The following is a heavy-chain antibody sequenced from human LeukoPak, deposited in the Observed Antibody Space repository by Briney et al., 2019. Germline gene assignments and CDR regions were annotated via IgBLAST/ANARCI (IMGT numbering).Heavy chain of an antibody. Sequence: GGSLRLSCAASGFTFSSYAMSWVRQAPGKGPEWVSAISGSGGSTYYADSEKGRSTISRDNSKNTLYLQMNSLRAEDTAVYYCAKVGKTRTNHDWGQGTLVTVSS. CDR3: AKVGKTRTNHD. D-gene: IGHD1-14*01. V-gene: IGHV3-23*01. CDR1: GFTFSSYA. J-gene: IGHJ4*02. CDR2: ISGSGGST.